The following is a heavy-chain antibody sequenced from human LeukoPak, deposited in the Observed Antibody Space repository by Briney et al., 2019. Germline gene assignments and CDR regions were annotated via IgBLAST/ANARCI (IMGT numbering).Heavy chain of an antibody. D-gene: IGHD3-16*01. J-gene: IGHJ6*02. CDR1: GFTFSSYG. CDR3: ARGGGLDV. Sequence: PGRSLRLSCAASGFTFSSYGMHWVRHAPGKGLEWVAIIWYDGSNKYYADSVKGRFTISRDNSKNTLYLQMNSLRAEDTAVYYCARGGGLDVWGQGATVTVSS. V-gene: IGHV3-33*01. CDR2: IWYDGSNK.